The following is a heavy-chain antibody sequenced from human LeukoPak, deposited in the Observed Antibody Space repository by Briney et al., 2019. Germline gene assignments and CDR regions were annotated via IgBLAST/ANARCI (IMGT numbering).Heavy chain of an antibody. J-gene: IGHJ2*01. V-gene: IGHV1-2*02. D-gene: IGHD3/OR15-3a*01. CDR1: GHTFTGYY. Sequence: GASVKVSCKTSGHTFTGYYLHGVRQAPGQGLEWMGWINPNTGVTMYAQDFQGRVTMTRDTSISTAYMDMSRLRHDDTALYYCARDSGGTDAVFPRLDYYFDLWGRGTLVTVSS. CDR3: ARDSGGTDAVFPRLDYYFDL. CDR2: INPNTGVT.